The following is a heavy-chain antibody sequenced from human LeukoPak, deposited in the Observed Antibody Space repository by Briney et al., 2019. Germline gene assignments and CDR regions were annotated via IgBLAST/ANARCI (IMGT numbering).Heavy chain of an antibody. J-gene: IGHJ3*01. CDR1: GFIFNNYV. Sequence: GGPLRLSCAASGFIFNNYVIHWFRQAPDKGLEWVAVVSLDGNSKFYASSVKGRSSISRDNSMNTLYLQMSSLRPEDTALYFCARERTTSSWGSFDVWGQGTMVTVSS. D-gene: IGHD2-2*01. V-gene: IGHV3-30*03. CDR2: VSLDGNSK. CDR3: ARERTTSSWGSFDV.